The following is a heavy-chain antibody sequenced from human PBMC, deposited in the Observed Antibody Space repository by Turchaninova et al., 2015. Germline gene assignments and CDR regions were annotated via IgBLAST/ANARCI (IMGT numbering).Heavy chain of an antibody. Sequence: EVQLVESGVGLVQPGGSLRLSCAASGFTFNNKWMHWGRQVPGKGLVWVSHINSDGSGTKYADSVEGRFTISRDNGKNTLYLQMNSLRAEDTAVYYCARGNYYGLDVWGQGTTVTVSS. V-gene: IGHV3-74*01. J-gene: IGHJ6*02. CDR3: ARGNYYGLDV. CDR1: GFTFNNKW. CDR2: INSDGSGT.